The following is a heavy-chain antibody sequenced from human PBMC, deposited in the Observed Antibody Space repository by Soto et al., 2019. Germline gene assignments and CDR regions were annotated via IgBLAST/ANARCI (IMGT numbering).Heavy chain of an antibody. CDR3: ATYYCSSDTCYYFDS. J-gene: IGHJ4*02. CDR1: GGSISSYH. Sequence: QVQLQESGPGLVKPSETLSLTCTVSGGSISSYHWSWIRQTPGKGLEWIGYISYTGSTNYNPSLKSRGSVSVDTSKNQFSLQLSSVTAADTAVYYCATYYCSSDTCYYFDSWGQGTLVTVSS. CDR2: ISYTGST. D-gene: IGHD2-2*01. V-gene: IGHV4-59*01.